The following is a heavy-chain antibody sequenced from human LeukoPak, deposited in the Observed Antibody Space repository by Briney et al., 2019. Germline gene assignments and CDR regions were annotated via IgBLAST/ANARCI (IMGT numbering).Heavy chain of an antibody. CDR3: ARGYSSSWYSV. J-gene: IGHJ6*04. CDR2: INHSGST. D-gene: IGHD6-13*01. V-gene: IGHV4-34*01. CDR1: GGSFSGYY. Sequence: PSETLSLTCAVYGGSFSGYYWSWIRQPPGKGLEWIGEINHSGSTNYNPSLKSRVTISVDTSKNQFSLKLSSVTAADTAVYYCARGYSSSWYSVWGKGTTVTVSS.